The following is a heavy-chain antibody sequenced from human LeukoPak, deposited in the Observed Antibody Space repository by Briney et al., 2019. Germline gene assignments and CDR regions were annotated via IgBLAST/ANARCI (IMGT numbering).Heavy chain of an antibody. CDR2: IIPIFGTA. CDR3: ARAGDTAMGYSTYGYYYYYMDV. D-gene: IGHD5-18*01. CDR1: GGTFSSYA. J-gene: IGHJ6*03. Sequence: ASVKVSCKASGGTFSSYAISWVRQAPGQGLEWMGGIIPIFGTANYAQKFQGRVTITADESTSTAYMELSSLRSEDTAVYYCARAGDTAMGYSTYGYYYYYMDVWGKGTTVTISS. V-gene: IGHV1-69*01.